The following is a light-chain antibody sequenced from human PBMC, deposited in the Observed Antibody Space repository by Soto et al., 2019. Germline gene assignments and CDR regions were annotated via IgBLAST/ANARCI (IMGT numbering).Light chain of an antibody. CDR2: DAS. CDR3: QQYGSSPPLT. Sequence: EIVMTQSPATLSVSPGERATLSCRASQSVSSNLAWHQQKPGQAPRILMYDASTRATGIPARFSGSGSGTEFTLTISSLQSEDFAVYYCQQYGSSPPLTFGGGTKVEIK. CDR1: QSVSSN. V-gene: IGKV3-15*01. J-gene: IGKJ4*01.